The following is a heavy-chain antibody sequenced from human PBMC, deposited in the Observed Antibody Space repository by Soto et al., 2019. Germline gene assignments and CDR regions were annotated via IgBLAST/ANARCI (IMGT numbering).Heavy chain of an antibody. CDR1: GYTFTSYS. CDR2: INTGNGNT. D-gene: IGHD3-16*01. V-gene: IGHV1-3*04. Sequence: GASVKVSCKASGYTFTSYSMHWVRQAPGQRLEWMGWINTGNGNTKYSQKFQGRVTITRDTSASTAYMELSSLRSEDTAVYYCARDSYDYIWGSAAFVIWGQGTMVTVS. CDR3: ARDSYDYIWGSAAFVI. J-gene: IGHJ3*02.